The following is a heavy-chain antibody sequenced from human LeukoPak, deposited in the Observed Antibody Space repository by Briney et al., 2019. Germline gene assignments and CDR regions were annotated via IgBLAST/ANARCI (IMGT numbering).Heavy chain of an antibody. CDR1: GFTFSSYA. CDR3: ARAHVHIVLMVPLDY. CDR2: ISGSGGST. V-gene: IGHV3-23*01. J-gene: IGHJ4*02. D-gene: IGHD2-8*01. Sequence: PGGSLRLSRAASGFTFSSYAMSWVRQAPGKGLEWVSAISGSGGSTYYADSVKGRFTISRDNSKNTLYLQMNSLRAEDTAVYYCARAHVHIVLMVPLDYWGQGTLVTVSS.